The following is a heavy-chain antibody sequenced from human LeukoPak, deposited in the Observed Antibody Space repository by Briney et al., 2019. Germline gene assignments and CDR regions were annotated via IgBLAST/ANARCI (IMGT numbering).Heavy chain of an antibody. V-gene: IGHV4-30-4*08. D-gene: IGHD2-2*02. J-gene: IGHJ5*02. Sequence: SQTLSLTCTVSGGSISSGDYYWSWIGQPPGKGLEWIGYIYYSGNTYYNPSLKSRVTISVDTSKNQFSLKLSSVTAADTAVYYCARDRGIVVVPAAIQRYNWFDPWGQGTLVTVSS. CDR2: IYYSGNT. CDR3: ARDRGIVVVPAAIQRYNWFDP. CDR1: GGSISSGDYY.